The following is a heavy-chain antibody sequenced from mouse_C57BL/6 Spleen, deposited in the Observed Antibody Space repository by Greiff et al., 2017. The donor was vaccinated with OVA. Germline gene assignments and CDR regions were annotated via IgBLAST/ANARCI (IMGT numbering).Heavy chain of an antibody. CDR1: GYTFTSYW. CDR3: ARDLYSNYVFDY. J-gene: IGHJ2*01. V-gene: IGHV1-72*01. Sequence: QVQLKQPGAELVKPGASVKLSCKASGYTFTSYWMHWVKQRPGRGLEWIGRIDPNSGGTKYNEKFKSKATLTVDKPSSPAYMQLSSLTSEDSAVYYCARDLYSNYVFDYWGQGTTLTVSS. D-gene: IGHD2-5*01. CDR2: IDPNSGGT.